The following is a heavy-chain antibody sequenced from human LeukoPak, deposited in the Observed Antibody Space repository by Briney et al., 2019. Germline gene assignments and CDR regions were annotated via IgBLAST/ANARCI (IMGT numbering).Heavy chain of an antibody. D-gene: IGHD1-26*01. CDR1: GGTFSSYA. J-gene: IGHJ3*02. Sequence: ASVKVSCKASGGTFSSYAISWVRQAPGQGLEWMGGIIPIFGTANYAQKFQGRVTITADESTSTAYMELSSLRSEDTAVYYCARDSYSGSYGDAFDIWGQGTMVTVSS. CDR3: ARDSYSGSYGDAFDI. CDR2: IIPIFGTA. V-gene: IGHV1-69*13.